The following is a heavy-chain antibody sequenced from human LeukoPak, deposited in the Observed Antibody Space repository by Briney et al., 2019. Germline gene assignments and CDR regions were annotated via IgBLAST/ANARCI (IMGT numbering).Heavy chain of an antibody. J-gene: IGHJ4*02. D-gene: IGHD5-18*01. CDR2: ISGSGGST. Sequence: GGSLRLSCAASGFTFSNYAMRWVRQAPGKGLEWVSGISGSGGSTYYADSVKGRFTISRDNSKNTLYVQMNSLRAEDTAVYYCARRGEAMDPFDYWGQGTLVTVSS. V-gene: IGHV3-23*01. CDR3: ARRGEAMDPFDY. CDR1: GFTFSNYA.